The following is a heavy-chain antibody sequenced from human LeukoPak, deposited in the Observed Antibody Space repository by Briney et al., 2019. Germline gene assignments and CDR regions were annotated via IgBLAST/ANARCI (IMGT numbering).Heavy chain of an antibody. Sequence: GGSLRLSCAASGFTFSSYSMNWVRQAPGKGLEWVSYISSSSSTIYYADSVKGRFTISRDNAKNSLYLQMNSLRAEDTAVYYCAKGLYGSSGYYLGYYFDYWGQGTLVTVSS. J-gene: IGHJ4*02. V-gene: IGHV3-48*01. CDR3: AKGLYGSSGYYLGYYFDY. CDR2: ISSSSSTI. CDR1: GFTFSSYS. D-gene: IGHD3-22*01.